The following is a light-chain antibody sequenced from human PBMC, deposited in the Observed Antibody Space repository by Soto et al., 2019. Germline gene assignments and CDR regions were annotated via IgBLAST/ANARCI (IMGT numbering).Light chain of an antibody. V-gene: IGLV2-23*02. Sequence: QSALTQPASVSGFPGRSITISCTGTSSDVGSYNLVSWYQQHPGKAPKLMIYEVSKRPSGVSNRFSGSKSGNTASLTISGLQAEDEADYYCCSYAGSSTSVFGTGTKVTVL. CDR3: CSYAGSSTSV. CDR1: SSDVGSYNL. CDR2: EVS. J-gene: IGLJ1*01.